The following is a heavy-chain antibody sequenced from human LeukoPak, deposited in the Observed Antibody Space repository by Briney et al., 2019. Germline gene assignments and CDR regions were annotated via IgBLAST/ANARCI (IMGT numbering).Heavy chain of an antibody. V-gene: IGHV4-59*01. CDR1: GGSISSYY. J-gene: IGHJ6*03. CDR3: ARDRAAGTTRSSYYYYMDV. Sequence: SSETLSLTCTVSGGSISSYYWSWIRQPPGKGLEWIGYIYYSGSTNYNPSLKSRVTISVDTSKNQFSLKLSSVTAADTAVYYCARDRAAGTTRSSYYYYMDVWGRGTTVTVSS. D-gene: IGHD6-13*01. CDR2: IYYSGST.